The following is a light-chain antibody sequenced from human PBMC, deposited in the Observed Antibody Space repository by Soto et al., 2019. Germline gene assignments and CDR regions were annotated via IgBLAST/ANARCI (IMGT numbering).Light chain of an antibody. V-gene: IGKV3-20*01. J-gene: IGKJ1*01. CDR1: QSVSSNY. CDR3: QQYGSSPTWT. Sequence: ESVLTQSPGTLSLSPGERATLSFRASQSVSSNYLAWYQQKPGQAPRLLIYGASTRATGIPDRFSGSGSGTDFTLTISSLEFGDSAVYYCQQYGSSPTWTFGQGTKVEIK. CDR2: GAS.